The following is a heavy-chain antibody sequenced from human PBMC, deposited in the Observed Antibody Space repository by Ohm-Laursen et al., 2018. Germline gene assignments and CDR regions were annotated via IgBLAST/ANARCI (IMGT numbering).Heavy chain of an antibody. J-gene: IGHJ5*02. D-gene: IGHD3-10*01. CDR3: ARERVRGHYNCFDP. CDR2: IYYSGST. CDR1: GGSISSYY. Sequence: GTLSLTCPVSGGSISSYYWSWIQQPPGKGLEWIGYIYYSGSTNYNPSLKSRVTISVDTSKNQFSLKLSSVTAADTAVYYCARERVRGHYNCFDPWGQGTLVTVSS. V-gene: IGHV4-59*01.